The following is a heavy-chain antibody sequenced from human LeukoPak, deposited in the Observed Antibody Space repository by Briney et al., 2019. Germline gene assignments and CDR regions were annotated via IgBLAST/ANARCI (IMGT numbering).Heavy chain of an antibody. D-gene: IGHD2-2*01. V-gene: IGHV1-2*04. CDR2: INPNSGGT. CDR1: GYTFTGYY. Sequence: ASVKVSRKASGYTFTGYYMHWVRQAPGQGLEWMGWINPNSGGTNYAQKFQGWVTMTRDTSISTAYMELSRLRSDDTAVYYCARGQDIVVVPAATNWFDPWGQGTLVTVSS. J-gene: IGHJ5*02. CDR3: ARGQDIVVVPAATNWFDP.